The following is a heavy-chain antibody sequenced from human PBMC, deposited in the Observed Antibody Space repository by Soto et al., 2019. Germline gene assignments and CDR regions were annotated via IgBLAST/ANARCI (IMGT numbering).Heavy chain of an antibody. V-gene: IGHV5-10-1*01. J-gene: IGHJ5*01. CDR2: IDPSDSYT. CDR1: GYSFTSYW. D-gene: IGHD6-13*01. CDR3: ARCQAAAGDNDLTFDF. Sequence: GESLKISCKGSGYSFTSYWISWVRQMPGKGLEWMGRIDPSDSYTNYSPSFQGHVTISADKSISTAYLQWSSLKASDTAMFYCARCQAAAGDNDLTFDFRAQGPLVTGSS.